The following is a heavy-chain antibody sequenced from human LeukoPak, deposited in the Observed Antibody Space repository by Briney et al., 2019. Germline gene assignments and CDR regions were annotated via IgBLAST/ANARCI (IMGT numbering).Heavy chain of an antibody. CDR1: GGSISSYY. CDR3: ARASRAYIVVVPAAPHDAFDI. D-gene: IGHD2-2*01. V-gene: IGHV4-4*07. Sequence: SETLSLTCTVSGGSISSYYWSWIRQPAGKGLEWIGRIYTSGSTNYNPSLKSRVTMSVDTSENQFSLKLSSVTAADAAVYYCARASRAYIVVVPAAPHDAFDIWGQGTMVTVSS. CDR2: IYTSGST. J-gene: IGHJ3*02.